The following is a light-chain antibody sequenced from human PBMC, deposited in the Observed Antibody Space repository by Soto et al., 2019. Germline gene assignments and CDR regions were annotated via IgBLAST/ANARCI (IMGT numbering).Light chain of an antibody. CDR1: QSVSSNF. V-gene: IGKV3-20*01. CDR2: NAS. CDR3: QQYCSSPRT. Sequence: EIVLTQSPGTLSLSPGERATLSCRASQSVSSNFLAWYQQKPGQAPRLLIYNASNRATGIPDRFSGSGSATDFTLTISRLEPEDFAVYYCQQYCSSPRTFGQGTKVEIK. J-gene: IGKJ1*01.